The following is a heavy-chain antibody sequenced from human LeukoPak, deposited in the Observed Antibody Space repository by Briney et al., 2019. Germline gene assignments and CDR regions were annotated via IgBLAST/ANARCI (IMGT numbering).Heavy chain of an antibody. CDR1: AFTFSSHA. CDR3: ARGRYCTTSSCYSYYHYYNMDV. Sequence: PGRSLRLSCVASAFTFSSHAMHWVRQAPGKGLEWVAVISFDGCNKYYTGSVKGRFAISRDNSKNTLYLQMNSLRAEDTAVYYCARGRYCTTSSCYSYYHYYNMDVWGKGTTVTVSS. J-gene: IGHJ6*03. D-gene: IGHD2-2*01. V-gene: IGHV3-30*09. CDR2: ISFDGCNK.